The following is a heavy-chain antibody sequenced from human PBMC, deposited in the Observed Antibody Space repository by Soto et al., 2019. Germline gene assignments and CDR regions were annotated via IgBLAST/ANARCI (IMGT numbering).Heavy chain of an antibody. J-gene: IGHJ4*02. Sequence: SVKVSCKASGGTFSSYAISWVRQAPGQGLEWMGGIIPIFGTANYAQKFQGRVTITADKSTSTAYMELSSLRSEDTAVYYCARFGSGYSYGYDYWGQGTLVTVSS. CDR2: IIPIFGTA. CDR3: ARFGSGYSYGYDY. D-gene: IGHD5-18*01. CDR1: GGTFSSYA. V-gene: IGHV1-69*06.